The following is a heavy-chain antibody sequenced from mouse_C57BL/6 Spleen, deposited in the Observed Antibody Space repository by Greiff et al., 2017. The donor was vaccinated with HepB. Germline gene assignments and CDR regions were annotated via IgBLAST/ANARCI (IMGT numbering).Heavy chain of an antibody. J-gene: IGHJ1*03. CDR3: AHYYGSSFWYFDV. D-gene: IGHD1-1*01. CDR1: GFTFSDYG. Sequence: EVQVVESGGGLVKPGGSLKLSCAASGFTFSDYGMHWVRQAPEKGLEWVAYISSGSSTIYYADTVKGRFTISRDNAKNTLFLQMTSLRSEDTAMYYCAHYYGSSFWYFDVWGTGTTVTVSS. CDR2: ISSGSSTI. V-gene: IGHV5-17*01.